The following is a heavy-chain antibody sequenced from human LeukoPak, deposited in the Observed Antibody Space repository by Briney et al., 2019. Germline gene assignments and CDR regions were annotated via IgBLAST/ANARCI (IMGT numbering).Heavy chain of an antibody. Sequence: GGSLRLSCAASGFTDSSNYMTWVRQAPGKELEWVSVVYGGGGTYYADSVKGRFTISRDNSKNTLYLQMNSLRAEDTAVYYCVRDAHTGSGTYWGGVDYYYGLDVWGQGTTVTVSS. CDR1: GFTDSSNY. D-gene: IGHD3-10*01. J-gene: IGHJ6*02. CDR3: VRDAHTGSGTYWGGVDYYYGLDV. V-gene: IGHV3-66*01. CDR2: VYGGGGT.